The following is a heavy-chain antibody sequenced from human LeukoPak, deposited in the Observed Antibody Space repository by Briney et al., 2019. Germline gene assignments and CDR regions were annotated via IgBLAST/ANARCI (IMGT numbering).Heavy chain of an antibody. CDR2: INAGNGNT. D-gene: IGHD5-24*01. J-gene: IGHJ4*02. CDR1: GYTFTSYA. CDR3: ASSGEEMATITGAFGY. Sequence: AAPVKVSCKASGYTFTSYAMHWVRQAPGQRLEWMGWINAGNGNTKYSQKFQGRVTIIRDTSASTAYMELSSLRSEDTAVYYCASSGEEMATITGAFGYWGQGTLVTVSS. V-gene: IGHV1-3*01.